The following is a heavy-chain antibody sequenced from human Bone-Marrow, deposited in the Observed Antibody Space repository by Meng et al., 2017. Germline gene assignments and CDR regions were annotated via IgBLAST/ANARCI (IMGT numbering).Heavy chain of an antibody. CDR1: GGSISSGGYS. Sequence: QLQLQESGSGLVKPSQTLSLTCAVPGGSISSGGYSWSWIRQPPGKGLEWIGYIYHSGSTYYNPSLKSRVTISVDRSKNQFFLKLSSVTAADTAVYYCARGYCGGDCYIPFDNWFDPWGQGTLVTVSS. J-gene: IGHJ5*02. CDR2: IYHSGST. D-gene: IGHD2-21*02. V-gene: IGHV4-30-2*01. CDR3: ARGYCGGDCYIPFDNWFDP.